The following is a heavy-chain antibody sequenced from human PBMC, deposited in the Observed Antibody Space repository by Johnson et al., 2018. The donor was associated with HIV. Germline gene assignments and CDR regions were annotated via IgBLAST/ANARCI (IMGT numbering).Heavy chain of an antibody. D-gene: IGHD1-26*01. CDR3: ARGRASWELYDAFEI. CDR1: GFTFSSYT. J-gene: IGHJ3*02. V-gene: IGHV3-30*04. CDR2: ISYDGSNE. Sequence: QVQLVESGGGVVQPGRSLRLSCAASGFTFSSYTMYWVRQAPGKGLEWVAVISYDGSNEYYADSVKGRFTISRDNSKNTLYLQMSSLRAGDTAVYYCARGRASWELYDAFEIWGQGTMDIVSS.